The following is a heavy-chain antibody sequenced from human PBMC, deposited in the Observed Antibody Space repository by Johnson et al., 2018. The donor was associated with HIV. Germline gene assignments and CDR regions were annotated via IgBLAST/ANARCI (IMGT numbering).Heavy chain of an antibody. CDR3: AKQWGVRANGDQENDAFDI. V-gene: IGHV3-74*01. D-gene: IGHD4-17*01. CDR1: GFTFSSHW. J-gene: IGHJ3*02. Sequence: VQLVESGGALVQPGGSLRLSCAASGFTFSSHWMHWVRQAPGKGLVWVSRMNSDGSIISYAESVKGRLTISRDNAKNTLYLQLNSLRAEDTAVYYCAKQWGVRANGDQENDAFDIWGQGTMVTVSS. CDR2: MNSDGSII.